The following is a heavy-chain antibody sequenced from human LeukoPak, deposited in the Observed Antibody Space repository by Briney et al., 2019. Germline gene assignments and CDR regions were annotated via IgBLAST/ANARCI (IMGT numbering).Heavy chain of an antibody. J-gene: IGHJ4*02. CDR3: ARDILEDTAMVTPDY. Sequence: GGSLRLSCAASGFTFSDYYMSWIRQAPGKGLEWVSYISSSGSTIYYADSVKGRFTISRDNAKNSLYLQMNSLRAEDTAVYYCARDILEDTAMVTPDYWGQGTLVTVSS. CDR1: GFTFSDYY. CDR2: ISSSGSTI. D-gene: IGHD5-18*01. V-gene: IGHV3-11*04.